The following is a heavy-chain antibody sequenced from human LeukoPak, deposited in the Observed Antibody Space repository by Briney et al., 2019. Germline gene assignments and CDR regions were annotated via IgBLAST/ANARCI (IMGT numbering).Heavy chain of an antibody. CDR1: GGSISSSSYY. CDR3: AKDSGELPHYYFDY. Sequence: SETLSLTCTVSGGSISSSSYYWGWIRQPPGKGLEWIGSIYYSGSTYYNPSLKSRVTISVDTSKNQFSLKLSSVTAADTAVYYCAKDSGELPHYYFDYWGQGTLVTVSS. CDR2: IYYSGST. J-gene: IGHJ4*02. D-gene: IGHD1-26*01. V-gene: IGHV4-39*02.